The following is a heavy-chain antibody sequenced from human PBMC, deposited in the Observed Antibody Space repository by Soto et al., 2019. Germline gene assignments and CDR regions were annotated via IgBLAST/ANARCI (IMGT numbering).Heavy chain of an antibody. D-gene: IGHD6-19*01. V-gene: IGHV3-74*03. CDR3: ARASSDWSHDY. J-gene: IGHJ4*02. CDR1: VFTFSGYW. CDR2: IDSDGSST. Sequence: WSLRLSCAASVFTFSGYWMYWVRQAPGRGLVWVSRIDSDGSSTTYADSVRGRFTISRDNAKNTLYLQMNSLRAEDTAVYYCARASSDWSHDYWGQGTLVTVSS.